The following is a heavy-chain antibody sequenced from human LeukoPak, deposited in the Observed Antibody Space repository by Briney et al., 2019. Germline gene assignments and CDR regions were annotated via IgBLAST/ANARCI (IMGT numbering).Heavy chain of an antibody. Sequence: GGSLRLSCAASGFTFSSYSMNWVRQAPGKGLEWVSYISSSSSTIYYADSVKGRFTISRDNAKNSLYLQMNSLRAEDTAVYYCAKDLNWGGRWGQGTLVTVSS. CDR1: GFTFSSYS. CDR2: ISSSSSTI. D-gene: IGHD7-27*01. J-gene: IGHJ4*02. CDR3: AKDLNWGGR. V-gene: IGHV3-48*04.